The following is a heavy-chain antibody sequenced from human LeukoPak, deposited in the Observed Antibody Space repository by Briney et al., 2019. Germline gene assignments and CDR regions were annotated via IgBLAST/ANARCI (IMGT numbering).Heavy chain of an antibody. V-gene: IGHV1-2*02. D-gene: IGHD3-22*01. J-gene: IGHJ4*02. CDR2: INPNSGGT. CDR3: ARSIVVARTPSFDY. CDR1: GYTFTGYY. Sequence: GASVKVSCKASGYTFTGYYMHWVRQAPGQGLEWMGWINPNSGGTNYAQKFQGRVTMTRDTSISTAYMELSRLRSDDTAVYYCARSIVVARTPSFDYWGQGTLVTVSS.